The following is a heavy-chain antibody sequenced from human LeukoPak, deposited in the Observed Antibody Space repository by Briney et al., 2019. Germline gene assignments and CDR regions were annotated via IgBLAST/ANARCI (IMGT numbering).Heavy chain of an antibody. CDR3: ARASLAVRSIYYYYYGMDV. CDR1: GYTFTSYD. CDR2: MNPNSGNT. J-gene: IGHJ6*02. V-gene: IGHV1-8*01. D-gene: IGHD6-6*01. Sequence: VKVSCKASGYTFTSYDINWVRQATGQGLEWMGWMNPNSGNTGYAQKFQGRVTMTRNTSISTAYMELSSLRSEDTAVYYCARASLAVRSIYYYYYGMDVWGQGTTVTVSS.